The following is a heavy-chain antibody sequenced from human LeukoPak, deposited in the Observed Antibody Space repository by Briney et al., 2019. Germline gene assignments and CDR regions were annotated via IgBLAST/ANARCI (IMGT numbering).Heavy chain of an antibody. D-gene: IGHD3-10*01. CDR1: GFTFSSYA. Sequence: GGSLRLSCAASGFTFSSYAMSWVRQAPGKGLEWVANIKQDGSEKYYVDSVKGRFTISRDNAKNSLYLQMNSLRAEDTAAYYCARDAGSGSYFSYYYYMDVWGKGTTVTVSS. CDR2: IKQDGSEK. CDR3: ARDAGSGSYFSYYYYMDV. J-gene: IGHJ6*03. V-gene: IGHV3-7*01.